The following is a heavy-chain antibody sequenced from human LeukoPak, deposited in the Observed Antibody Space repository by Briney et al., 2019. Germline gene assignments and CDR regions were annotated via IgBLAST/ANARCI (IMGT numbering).Heavy chain of an antibody. CDR3: ARDSLKRTNPLFDY. CDR2: ISAYNGNT. CDR1: GYTFTSYA. J-gene: IGHJ4*02. D-gene: IGHD1-14*01. V-gene: IGHV1-18*01. Sequence: ASVKVSCKASGYTFTSYAMNWVRQAPGQGLEWMGWISAYNGNTNYAQKLQGRVTMTTDTSTSTAYMELRSLRSDDTAVYYCARDSLKRTNPLFDYWGQGTLVTVSS.